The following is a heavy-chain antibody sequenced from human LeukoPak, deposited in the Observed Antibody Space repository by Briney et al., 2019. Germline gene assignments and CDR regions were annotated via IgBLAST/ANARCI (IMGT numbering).Heavy chain of an antibody. CDR1: GFTSSSYW. D-gene: IGHD2-15*01. V-gene: IGHV3-7*01. Sequence: GGSLRLSCAASGFTSSSYWMSWGRQAPGKGRWWVANIKQDGSEKYYVDSVKGRFTTSRENAKNSLYLQMNSLRAEDTAVYYCAKNGDRGAYCSGGSCYPYYYYYIDVWGKGTTVTISS. J-gene: IGHJ6*03. CDR2: IKQDGSEK. CDR3: AKNGDRGAYCSGGSCYPYYYYYIDV.